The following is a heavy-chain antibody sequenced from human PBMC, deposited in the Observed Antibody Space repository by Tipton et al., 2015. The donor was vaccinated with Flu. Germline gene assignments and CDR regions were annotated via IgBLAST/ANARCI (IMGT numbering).Heavy chain of an antibody. CDR2: IYYSGSA. J-gene: IGHJ4*02. D-gene: IGHD2-15*01. Sequence: TLSLTCTVSRGPVSSGGYYWGWIRQTPGKGLEWIGYIYYSGSAFYNPSLKSRITISVDTSKNQFSLKLSSVTAADTAVYYCARHTYCSGGSCALDYWGQGTLVTVSS. V-gene: IGHV4-31*03. CDR1: RGPVSSGGYY. CDR3: ARHTYCSGGSCALDY.